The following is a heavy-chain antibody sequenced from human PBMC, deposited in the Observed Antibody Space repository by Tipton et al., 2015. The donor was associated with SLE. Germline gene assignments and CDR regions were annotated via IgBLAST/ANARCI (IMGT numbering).Heavy chain of an antibody. CDR2: ISSGSIYI. CDR1: GFPFSSNS. V-gene: IGHV3-21*03. J-gene: IGHJ3*02. CDR3: VRDIGATIEDVFDI. Sequence: SLRLSCSASGFPFSSNSMSWVLQAPGKGLEWVSFISSGSIYIKYADSVKGRFTISRDNAKNSLYLQMNTLRADDTAVYYCVRDIGATIEDVFDIWGQGTMVTVST. D-gene: IGHD5-12*01.